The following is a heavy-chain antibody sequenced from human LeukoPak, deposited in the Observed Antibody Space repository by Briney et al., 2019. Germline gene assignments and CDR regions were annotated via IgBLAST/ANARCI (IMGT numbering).Heavy chain of an antibody. CDR2: INSDGSST. Sequence: PGGSLRLSCAASGFTFSTYWMHWVRQAPGRGLVWVSRINSDGSSTSYADSVKGRFTISRDNAKSTLFLQMNTLRAEDTAVYYCAVGPYGGSWGAFDIWGQGTVVTVSS. V-gene: IGHV3-74*01. CDR3: AVGPYGGSWGAFDI. CDR1: GFTFSTYW. D-gene: IGHD1-26*01. J-gene: IGHJ3*02.